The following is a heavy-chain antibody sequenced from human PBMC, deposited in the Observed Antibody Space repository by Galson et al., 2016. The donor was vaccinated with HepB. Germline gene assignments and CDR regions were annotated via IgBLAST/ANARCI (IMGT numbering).Heavy chain of an antibody. CDR1: GYTFTSYG. J-gene: IGHJ6*02. CDR2: ISAYNGNT. Sequence: SVKVSCKASGYTFTSYGISWVRQAPGQGLEWMGWISAYNGNTNYAQKFQGRVTMTTDTSTSTAYMELRRLRSDDMAVYYCARDEGWEWFGESDQYGMDLWGQGTTVTVSS. CDR3: ARDEGWEWFGESDQYGMDL. V-gene: IGHV1-18*03. D-gene: IGHD3-10*01.